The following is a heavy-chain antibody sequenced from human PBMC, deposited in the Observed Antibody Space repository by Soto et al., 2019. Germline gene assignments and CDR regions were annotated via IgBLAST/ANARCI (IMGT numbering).Heavy chain of an antibody. J-gene: IGHJ6*02. V-gene: IGHV1-18*01. CDR2: ISADNGHT. CDR3: ARAPMRFLEWSYGGMDV. CDR1: SYTLTSYG. D-gene: IGHD3-3*01. Sequence: QVQLVQSGDDVKKPGDSVKVSCKASSYTLTSYGISWVRQAPGQGLEWVGWISADNGHTIYAERLQGRVTVTADTSTRTVYMELRSLRPDDTALYYCARAPMRFLEWSYGGMDVWGQGTTVTVSS.